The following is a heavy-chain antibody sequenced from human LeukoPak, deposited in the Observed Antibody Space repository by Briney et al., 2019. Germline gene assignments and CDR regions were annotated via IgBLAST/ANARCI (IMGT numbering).Heavy chain of an antibody. J-gene: IGHJ3*02. Sequence: KASETLSLTCTVSGGSISSYYWSWIRQPPGKGLEWIGYIYYSGSTYYNPSLKSRVTISVDTSKNQFSLKLSSVTAADTAVYYCARVDYGGNSGAFDIWGQGTMVTVSS. CDR1: GGSISSYY. CDR3: ARVDYGGNSGAFDI. CDR2: IYYSGST. D-gene: IGHD4-23*01. V-gene: IGHV4-59*08.